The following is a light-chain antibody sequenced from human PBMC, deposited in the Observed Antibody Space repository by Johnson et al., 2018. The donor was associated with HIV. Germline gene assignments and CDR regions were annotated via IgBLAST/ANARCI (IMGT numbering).Light chain of an antibody. Sequence: QLVLTQPPSVSAAPGQKVTISCSGGSSNIGNNYVSWYQQLPGTAPKLLIYENDKRPSGIPDRFSGSKSGTSATLGIAGLQTGDEADYFCGTWDNSLNVYFFGTATKVTVL. V-gene: IGLV1-51*02. J-gene: IGLJ1*01. CDR3: GTWDNSLNVYF. CDR1: SSNIGNNY. CDR2: END.